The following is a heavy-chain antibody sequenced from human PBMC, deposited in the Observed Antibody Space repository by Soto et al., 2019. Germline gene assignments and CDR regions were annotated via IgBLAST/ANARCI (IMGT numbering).Heavy chain of an antibody. J-gene: IGHJ4*02. Sequence: QLQLQESGPGLVKPSETLSLTCTVSGGSISSSSHYWGWIRQPPGKGLEWIGSIYHSGSTYYNPSLNSRVTVSVDKSKNQFSLKLTSVTAADTAAYYCARQGYYGSGTYYLPDHWGQGTLVTVSS. V-gene: IGHV4-39*01. CDR1: GGSISSSSHY. D-gene: IGHD3-10*01. CDR2: IYHSGST. CDR3: ARQGYYGSGTYYLPDH.